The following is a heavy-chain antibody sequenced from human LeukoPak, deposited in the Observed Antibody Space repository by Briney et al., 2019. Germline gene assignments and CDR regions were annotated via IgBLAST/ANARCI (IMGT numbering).Heavy chain of an antibody. CDR3: AKGYSSGWYYFDY. Sequence: GGSLRLSCAASKFAFSSYAMSWVRQAPGKGLEWVSAISGGGGNTYYADSVKGRFTISRDNSKNTLYLQMNSLRAEDTAVYYCAKGYSSGWYYFDYWGQGTLVTVSP. CDR2: ISGGGGNT. V-gene: IGHV3-23*01. D-gene: IGHD6-19*01. CDR1: KFAFSSYA. J-gene: IGHJ4*02.